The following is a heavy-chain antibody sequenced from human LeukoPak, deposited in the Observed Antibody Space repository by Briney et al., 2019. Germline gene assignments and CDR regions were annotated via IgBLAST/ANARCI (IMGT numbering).Heavy chain of an antibody. CDR3: VRSPIGASAY. Sequence: ASVNVSCKPCRYTFTDSYIHWVRQAPGVGLQWMGWISPNNGDTKYAEDFQDRVTMTRDTSISTAYMELTGLTPDDTDVYYCVRSPIGASAYWGRGTGVTVSS. D-gene: IGHD3-10*01. CDR2: ISPNNGDT. J-gene: IGHJ4*02. V-gene: IGHV1-2*02. CDR1: RYTFTDSY.